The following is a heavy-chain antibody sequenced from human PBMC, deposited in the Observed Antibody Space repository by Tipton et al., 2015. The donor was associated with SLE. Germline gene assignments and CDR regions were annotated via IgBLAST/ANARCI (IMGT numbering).Heavy chain of an antibody. V-gene: IGHV4-61*02. CDR3: AREWEGYADLDV. Sequence: TLSLTCTVSGGSISSDSYSWSWIRQPAGKGLEWIGRIYTSGSTNYNPSLKSRVTISVDTSKNQFSLRLSSVTAADTAVYYCAREWEGYADLDVWGKGTTVTVSS. CDR2: IYTSGST. J-gene: IGHJ6*04. CDR1: GGSISSDSYS. D-gene: IGHD1-26*01.